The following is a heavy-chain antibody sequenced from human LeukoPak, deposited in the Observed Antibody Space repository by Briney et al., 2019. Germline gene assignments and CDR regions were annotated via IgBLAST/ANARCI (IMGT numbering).Heavy chain of an antibody. CDR3: ARANPLYCSSTTCLFDY. D-gene: IGHD2-2*01. J-gene: IGHJ4*02. Sequence: KPGASVKVSCKASGYTFTGYYMHWVRQAPGQGFEWMGWINPNSGDTNYAQKFQGRVTMTRDTSISTAHLELSRLRSDHTAVYYCARANPLYCSSTTCLFDYWGQGTLVTVSS. CDR2: INPNSGDT. CDR1: GYTFTGYY. V-gene: IGHV1-2*02.